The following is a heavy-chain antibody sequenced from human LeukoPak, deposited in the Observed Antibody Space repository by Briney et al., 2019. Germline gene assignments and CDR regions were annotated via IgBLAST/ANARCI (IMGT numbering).Heavy chain of an antibody. CDR1: GGSISIYY. CDR2: IYYSGST. V-gene: IGHV4-59*01. CDR3: ARGTRVTIFGVAYNWFDP. J-gene: IGHJ5*02. Sequence: KPSETLSLTCTVSGGSISIYYWSWIRPPPGKGLEWIGYIYYSGSTNYNPSLKSRVTISVDTSKNQFSLKLSSVTAADTAVYYCARGTRVTIFGVAYNWFDPWGQGTLVTVSS. D-gene: IGHD3-3*01.